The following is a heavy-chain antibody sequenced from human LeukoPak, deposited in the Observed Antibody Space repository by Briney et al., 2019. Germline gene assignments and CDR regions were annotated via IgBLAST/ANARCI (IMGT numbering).Heavy chain of an antibody. CDR2: VDYSGRT. CDR1: GVSTNTYYY. Sequence: SETLSLTCTVSGVSTNTYYYWSWIRQPPGKGLEWIGYVDYSGRTKYSPSLKSRVTISVDTSKYQFSLEVSSVTAADTAVYYCATNIPTPTTSPPLGYWGQGTLVTVSS. J-gene: IGHJ4*02. V-gene: IGHV4-59*08. D-gene: IGHD1-26*01. CDR3: ATNIPTPTTSPPLGY.